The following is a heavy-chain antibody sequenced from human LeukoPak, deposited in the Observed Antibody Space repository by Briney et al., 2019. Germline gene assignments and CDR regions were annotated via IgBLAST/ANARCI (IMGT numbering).Heavy chain of an antibody. V-gene: IGHV3-23*01. CDR3: AKHLHLWASFDS. CDR1: GFTSSSST. CDR2: IETSNAGT. D-gene: IGHD5-18*01. J-gene: IGHJ4*02. Sequence: GGSLRLSCAASGFTSSSSTMSWVRQAPGKGLEWVSTIETSNAGTYYADSVKGRFTISRDSPRNTLYLHMTSLRAEDTAIYYCAKHLHLWASFDSWGQGTLVTVSS.